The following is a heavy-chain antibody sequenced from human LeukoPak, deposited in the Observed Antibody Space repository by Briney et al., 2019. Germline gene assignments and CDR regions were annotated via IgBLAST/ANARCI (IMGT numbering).Heavy chain of an antibody. Sequence: PSETLSLTCVVYGGSFSGYYWSWIRQPPGKGLEWIGEINHSGSTNYNPSLKSRVTISVDTSKNQFSLKLSSVTAADTAVYYCARQRELLWFGELQYYFDYWGQGTLVTVSS. J-gene: IGHJ4*02. CDR3: ARQRELLWFGELQYYFDY. V-gene: IGHV4-34*01. CDR2: INHSGST. D-gene: IGHD3-10*01. CDR1: GGSFSGYY.